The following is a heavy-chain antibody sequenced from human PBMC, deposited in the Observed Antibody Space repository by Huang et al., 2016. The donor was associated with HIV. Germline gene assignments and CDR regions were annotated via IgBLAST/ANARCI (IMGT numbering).Heavy chain of an antibody. V-gene: IGHV4-59*01. Sequence: QVQLQESGPGLVKPSETLSLTCTVSGGSLPSYYWSWIRKPPEGGLEGFGYTYYISHRWATCYSPSLKSRVTVAVDTSKNQFSLRLSSVTAADTAVYYCASGYYYDRRGDYPAFDSWGQGILVTVSS. CDR3: ASGYYYDRRGDYPAFDS. CDR2: TYYISHRWAT. CDR1: GGSLPSYY. J-gene: IGHJ4*02. D-gene: IGHD3-22*01.